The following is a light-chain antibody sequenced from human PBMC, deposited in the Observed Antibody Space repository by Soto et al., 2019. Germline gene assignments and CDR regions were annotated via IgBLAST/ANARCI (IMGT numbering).Light chain of an antibody. CDR1: QSISSW. CDR3: QQYDSYPYT. J-gene: IGKJ2*01. V-gene: IGKV1-5*01. CDR2: DAS. Sequence: DIQMTQSPSTLSASVGDRVTITCRASQSISSWLAWYQQKPGKAPKLLIYDASSLKSGVPSGFSGSGSGTEFTLIINSLQPDDFATYYCQQYDSYPYTFGQGTKLEIK.